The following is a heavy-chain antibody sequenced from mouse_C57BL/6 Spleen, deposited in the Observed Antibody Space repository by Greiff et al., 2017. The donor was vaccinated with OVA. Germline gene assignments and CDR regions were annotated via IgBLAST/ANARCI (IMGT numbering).Heavy chain of an antibody. CDR2: ISSGSSTI. D-gene: IGHD2-1*01. Sequence: EVMLVESGGGLVKPGGSLKLSCAASGFTFSDYGMHWVRQAPEKGLEWVAYISSGSSTIYYADTVKGRFTISRDNAKNTLFLQMTSLRSEDTAMYYCALYGNRYYYAMDYWGQGTSVTVSS. J-gene: IGHJ4*01. CDR3: ALYGNRYYYAMDY. V-gene: IGHV5-17*01. CDR1: GFTFSDYG.